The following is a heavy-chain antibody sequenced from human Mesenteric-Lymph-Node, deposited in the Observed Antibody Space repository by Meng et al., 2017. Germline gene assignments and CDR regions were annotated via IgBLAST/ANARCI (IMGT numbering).Heavy chain of an antibody. Sequence: GGSLRLSCAASGFTFDDYGMSWVRQAPGKGREWVSGNNWNGGSTGYADSVKGRFTISRDNTKNSLYLQMNSLRAEDTAFYYWARTNTPYLWGSFGLDYWGQGTLVTVSS. D-gene: IGHD3-16*01. CDR1: GFTFDDYG. CDR2: NNWNGGST. V-gene: IGHV3-20*04. CDR3: ARTNTPYLWGSFGLDY. J-gene: IGHJ4*02.